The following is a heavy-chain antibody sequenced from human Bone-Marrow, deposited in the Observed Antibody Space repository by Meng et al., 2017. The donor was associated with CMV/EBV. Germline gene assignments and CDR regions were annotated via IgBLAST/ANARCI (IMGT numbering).Heavy chain of an antibody. CDR3: AHRPTEGLFDY. CDR2: IYWDGDK. V-gene: IGHV2-5*02. Sequence: QIHMNESGPALLTPTSSLTLTCTFSWFSLILNGIGVGWIRQPPGKALEWLALIYWDGDKRYSPSLKSTLTITKDTSNNQVVLTMTHMGPVDTATYFCAHRPTEGLFDYWGQGTLVTVSS. CDR1: WFSLILNGIG. J-gene: IGHJ4*02.